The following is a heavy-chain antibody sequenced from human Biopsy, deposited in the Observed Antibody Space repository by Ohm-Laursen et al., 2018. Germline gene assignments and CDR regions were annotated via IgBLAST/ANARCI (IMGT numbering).Heavy chain of an antibody. CDR3: ARGSNDFGGLYFPR. CDR1: GGSFTGHY. Sequence: SETLSLTCTVSGGSFTGHYWSWIRQPPGKGLEWIGHISYTGYTSYNASLESRVTISVDTSRNHFSLRLSSLTAADIAVYYCARGSNDFGGLYFPRWGQGTLLTVSS. D-gene: IGHD4-23*01. V-gene: IGHV4-59*11. J-gene: IGHJ4*02. CDR2: ISYTGYT.